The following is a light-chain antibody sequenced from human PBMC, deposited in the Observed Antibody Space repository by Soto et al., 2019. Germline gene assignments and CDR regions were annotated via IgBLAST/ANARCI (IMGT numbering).Light chain of an antibody. Sequence: DIQLTQSPSFLSASVGDRVTITCRASQGISSDLAWWQQKPGKAPNLLIYDASTLQSGVPSRFSGSGSDTDFSLTIRRLDPEDFAMYYCLLYFSPDRYTFGPGTKVQIK. CDR1: QGISSD. CDR2: DAS. CDR3: LLYFSPDRYT. V-gene: IGKV1-9*01. J-gene: IGKJ2*01.